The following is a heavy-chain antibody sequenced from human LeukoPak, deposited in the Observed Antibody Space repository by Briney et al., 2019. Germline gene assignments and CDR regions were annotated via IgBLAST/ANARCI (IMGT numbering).Heavy chain of an antibody. D-gene: IGHD3-22*01. J-gene: IGHJ3*02. CDR2: ICPGDSDT. V-gene: IGHV5-51*01. Sequence: GESLKISCKGSGYSFTSYWIGWVRQMPGKGLEWMGIICPGDSDTRYSPSFQGQVTISADKSISTAYLQWSSLKASDTAMYYCASISYYYDSSGTWDAFDIWGQGTMVTVSS. CDR3: ASISYYYDSSGTWDAFDI. CDR1: GYSFTSYW.